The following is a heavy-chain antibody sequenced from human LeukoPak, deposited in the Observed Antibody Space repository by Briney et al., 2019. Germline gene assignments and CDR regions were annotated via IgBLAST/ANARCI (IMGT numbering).Heavy chain of an antibody. Sequence: SETLSLTCTVSGGSISSGSYYWSWIRQPAGKGLEWIGRIYTSGSTNYNPSLKSRVTISVDTSKNQFSLKLSSVTAADTAVYYCARGEAVYVVVKAFDTWGQGTMVTVSS. CDR2: IYTSGST. V-gene: IGHV4-61*02. J-gene: IGHJ3*02. CDR1: GGSISSGSYY. CDR3: ARGEAVYVVVKAFDT. D-gene: IGHD2-15*01.